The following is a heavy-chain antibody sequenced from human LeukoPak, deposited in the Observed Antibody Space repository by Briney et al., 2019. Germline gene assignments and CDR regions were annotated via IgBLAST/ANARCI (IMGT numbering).Heavy chain of an antibody. CDR2: ISSDGSDT. CDR3: AGSETVTRSFDY. V-gene: IGHV3-74*01. D-gene: IGHD4-17*01. CDR1: GFTLNRYW. Sequence: GGSLRLSCAASGFTLNRYWMHWVRQAPGKGLMWVSRISSDGSDTRYADSVKGRFTISRDNAKNTLYLQMNSLRTEDTAVYYCAGSETVTRSFDYWGQGTLVTVYS. J-gene: IGHJ4*02.